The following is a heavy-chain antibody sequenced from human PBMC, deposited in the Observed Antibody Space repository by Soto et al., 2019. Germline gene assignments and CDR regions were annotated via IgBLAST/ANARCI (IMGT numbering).Heavy chain of an antibody. J-gene: IGHJ6*02. CDR1: GFTFSSYA. Sequence: GGSLRLSCAASGFTFSSYAMHWVRQAPGKGLEWVAVISYDGSNKYYADSVKGRFTISRDNSKNTLYLQMNSLRAEDTAVYYCAGGPRYWISTSCSPVYDYYGMDVRGQGTTVTVSS. CDR2: ISYDGSNK. D-gene: IGHD2-2*01. V-gene: IGHV3-30-3*01. CDR3: AGGPRYWISTSCSPVYDYYGMDV.